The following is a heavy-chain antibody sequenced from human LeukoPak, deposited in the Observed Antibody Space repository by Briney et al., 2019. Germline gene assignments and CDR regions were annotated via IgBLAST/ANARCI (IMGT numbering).Heavy chain of an antibody. CDR3: TRAGGYDFWIDY. V-gene: IGHV3-49*03. CDR1: GFNFVNYG. CDR2: LRSTVHGGPA. J-gene: IGHJ4*02. D-gene: IGHD3-3*01. Sequence: GGALRLSCSTFGFNFVNYGVSWFRQAPGQGREWVGFLRSTVHGGPAEYAASVEGRFTISRDDSKSTAYLQMNSLKIEDTAVYYCTRAGGYDFWIDYWGQGTLVTVSS.